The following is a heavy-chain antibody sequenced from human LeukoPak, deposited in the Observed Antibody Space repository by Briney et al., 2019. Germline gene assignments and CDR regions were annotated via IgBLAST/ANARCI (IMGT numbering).Heavy chain of an antibody. D-gene: IGHD4/OR15-4a*01. CDR1: GFTFSSHA. Sequence: GGSLRLSCAASGFTFSSHAMSWVRQAPGKGLEWVSSISGSGDNRNYADSVKGRFTISRDNGKNSLDLQMNSLRADDTAVYYCARDTLGEGEDANYAVYYFDYWGQGTVVTVSS. CDR2: ISGSGDNR. J-gene: IGHJ4*02. V-gene: IGHV3-23*01. CDR3: ARDTLGEGEDANYAVYYFDY.